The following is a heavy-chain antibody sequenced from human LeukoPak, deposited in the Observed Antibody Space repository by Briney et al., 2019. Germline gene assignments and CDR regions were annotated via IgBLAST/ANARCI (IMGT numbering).Heavy chain of an antibody. CDR2: IYYSGCT. D-gene: IGHD1-26*01. Sequence: SETLSLTCTVSGGSISSYYWSWIRQPPGKGLEWIGYIYYSGCTNYNPSLKSRVTISVDTSKNQFSLKLSSVTAADTAVYYCASFGGSHDYWGQGTLVTVSS. CDR1: GGSISSYY. CDR3: ASFGGSHDY. J-gene: IGHJ4*02. V-gene: IGHV4-59*01.